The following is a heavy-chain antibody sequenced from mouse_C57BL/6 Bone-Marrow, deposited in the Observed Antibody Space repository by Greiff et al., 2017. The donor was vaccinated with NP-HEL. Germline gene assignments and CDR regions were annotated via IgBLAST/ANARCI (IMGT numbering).Heavy chain of an antibody. CDR2: INPYNGGT. CDR3: ARGGDYD. V-gene: IGHV1-19*01. J-gene: IGHJ2*01. CDR1: GYTFTDYY. Sequence: DVKLVESGPVLVKPGASVKMSCKASGYTFTDYYMNWVKQSHGKSLEWIGVINPYNGGTSYNQKFKGKATLTVDKSSSTAYMELNSLTSEDSAVYYCARGGDYDWGQGTTLTVSS. D-gene: IGHD2-4*01.